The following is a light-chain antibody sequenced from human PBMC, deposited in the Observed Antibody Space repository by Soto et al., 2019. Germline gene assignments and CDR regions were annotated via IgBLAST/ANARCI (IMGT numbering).Light chain of an antibody. CDR1: QSVRDNY. CDR2: GAS. V-gene: IGKV3-20*01. CDR3: QQYGSSGT. Sequence: EVVMTQSPDTLYVSPGERVTLSCRASQSVRDNYLAWYQQKPGQAPRLLIYGASNRATGIPDRFSGSGSGTDFTLTISRLEPEDFAVYYCQQYGSSGTFGQGTKVDIK. J-gene: IGKJ1*01.